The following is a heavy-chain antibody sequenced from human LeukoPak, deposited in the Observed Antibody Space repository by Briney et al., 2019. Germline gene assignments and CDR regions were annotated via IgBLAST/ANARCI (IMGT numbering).Heavy chain of an antibody. D-gene: IGHD2-15*01. Sequence: GGSLSLSCAASGFAFSNYWMNWARQAPGKGLEWVANIKQDGSETNYVDSVKGRFTISRDNAKNSLYLQMNSLRAEDTALYYCGSTNSFSYWGRGTLVTVSS. CDR2: IKQDGSET. CDR1: GFAFSNYW. V-gene: IGHV3-7*01. CDR3: GSTNSFSY. J-gene: IGHJ4*02.